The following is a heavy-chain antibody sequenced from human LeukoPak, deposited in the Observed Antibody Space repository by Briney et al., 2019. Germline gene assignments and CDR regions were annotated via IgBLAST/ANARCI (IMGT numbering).Heavy chain of an antibody. J-gene: IGHJ6*02. D-gene: IGHD5-24*01. CDR3: ATRDPHLGTVLYYYGMDV. CDR2: FDPEDGET. V-gene: IGHV1-24*01. Sequence: ASVKVSCKVSGYTLTELSMHWVRQAPGKGLEWMGGFDPEDGETIYAQKFQGRVTMTEDTSTDTAYMELSSLRSEDTAVYYCATRDPHLGTVLYYYGMDVWGQGTTVTVSS. CDR1: GYTLTELS.